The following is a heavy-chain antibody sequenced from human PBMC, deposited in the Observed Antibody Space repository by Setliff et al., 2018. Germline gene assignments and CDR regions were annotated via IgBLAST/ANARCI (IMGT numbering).Heavy chain of an antibody. CDR3: ARGGRDNGDYVYIQH. D-gene: IGHD4-17*01. Sequence: SETLSLTCTVSGDSMSDSYWIWIRQAPGKGLENIAYIHASGSAHHNPSLRSRVTISVDKSKNQFSLKLTSVTAADTAIYYCARGGRDNGDYVYIQHWGQGTLVTVSS. J-gene: IGHJ1*01. CDR1: GDSMSDSY. CDR2: IHASGSA. V-gene: IGHV4-4*08.